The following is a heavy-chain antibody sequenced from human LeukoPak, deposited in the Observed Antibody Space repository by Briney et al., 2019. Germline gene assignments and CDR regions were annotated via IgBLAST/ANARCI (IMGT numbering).Heavy chain of an antibody. Sequence: SETLSLTCTVSGGSISSYYWNWIRQPPGKGLEWIGYIYYSGSTYYNPSLKSRVSISVDTSKNQFSLNLSSVTAADTAVYYCARGLMVRGAPFDPWGQGTLVTVSS. J-gene: IGHJ5*02. CDR1: GGSISSYY. CDR3: ARGLMVRGAPFDP. D-gene: IGHD3-10*01. V-gene: IGHV4-59*12. CDR2: IYYSGST.